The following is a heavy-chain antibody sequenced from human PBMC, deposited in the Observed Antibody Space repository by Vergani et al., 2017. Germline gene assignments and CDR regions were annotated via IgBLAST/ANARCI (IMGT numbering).Heavy chain of an antibody. V-gene: IGHV4-4*07. CDR3: ARDLTAWGITIQLGEIENWFDT. J-gene: IGHJ5*02. CDR1: GASISHYY. CDR2: IYTSDYT. Sequence: QVQLQESGPGLVKPSETLSLTCTVSGASISHYYWSWIRQPAGKGLEWIGRIYTSDYTNHNPSLKSRLTMSVDTSKNQFSLKLSSVTAADTAVYYCARDLTAWGITIQLGEIENWFDTWGQGTLVTVSS. D-gene: IGHD3-3*01.